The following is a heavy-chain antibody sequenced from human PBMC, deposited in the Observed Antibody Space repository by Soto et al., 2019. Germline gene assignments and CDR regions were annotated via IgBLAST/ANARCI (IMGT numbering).Heavy chain of an antibody. Sequence: GASVKVSCKASGGTFSSYAISWVRQAPGQGLEWMGGIIPIFGTAIYAQKFQGRVTMTEDTATDTAYMELSSLRSEDTAVYYCASHLSGRFLECLPEGSLGYWGQGTLVTVSS. CDR2: IIPIFGTA. CDR3: ASHLSGRFLECLPEGSLGY. V-gene: IGHV1-69*06. D-gene: IGHD3-3*01. CDR1: GGTFSSYA. J-gene: IGHJ4*02.